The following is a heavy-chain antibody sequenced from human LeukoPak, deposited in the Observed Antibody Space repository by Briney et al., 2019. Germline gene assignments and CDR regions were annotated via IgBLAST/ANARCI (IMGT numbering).Heavy chain of an antibody. V-gene: IGHV3-21*06. CDR3: ARGIAVAVTAFDI. CDR2: ISASSNYI. CDR1: GFTFSNTN. Sequence: GGSLRLSCAASGFTFSNTNMNWVRQAPGKGLKWVSFISASSNYIYYADSVKGRFTISRDNAQNSLYLQMNSLRAEDTAVYYCARGIAVAVTAFDIWGQGTMVTVSS. D-gene: IGHD6-19*01. J-gene: IGHJ3*02.